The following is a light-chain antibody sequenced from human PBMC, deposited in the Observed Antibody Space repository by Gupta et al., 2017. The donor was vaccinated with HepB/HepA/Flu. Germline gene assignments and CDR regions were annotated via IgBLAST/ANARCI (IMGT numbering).Light chain of an antibody. V-gene: IGLV3-1*01. Sequence: SYELTQPPSVSVSPGQTASIPCSGDKRRYQNVSWYQQKPGQAPALVIYDARKRPSGIPDRFSGSNSENTATLTIGGDQAMDEADYYWNAWASNHTVLVFGGGTKLAVL. CDR2: DAR. CDR3: NAWASNHTVLV. J-gene: IGLJ2*01. CDR1: KRRYQN.